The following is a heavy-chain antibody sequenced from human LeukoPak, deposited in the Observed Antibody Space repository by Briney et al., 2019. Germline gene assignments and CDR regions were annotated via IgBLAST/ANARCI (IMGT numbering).Heavy chain of an antibody. CDR3: ARERSYYYGSGGYPGDAFDI. CDR1: GFTFSSYE. CDR2: ISSSGSTI. D-gene: IGHD3-10*01. Sequence: GGSLRLSCAASGFTFSSYEMNWVRQAPGKGLEWVSYISSSGSTIYYADSVKGRFTISRENAKNSLYLQMNSPRAEDTAVYYCARERSYYYGSGGYPGDAFDIWGQGTMVTVSS. J-gene: IGHJ3*02. V-gene: IGHV3-48*03.